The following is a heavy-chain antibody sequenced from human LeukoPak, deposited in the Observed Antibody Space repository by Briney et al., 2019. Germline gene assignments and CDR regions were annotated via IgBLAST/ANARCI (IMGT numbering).Heavy chain of an antibody. D-gene: IGHD4-23*01. CDR3: ARERPDYGGKSYYFDY. Sequence: SETLSLTCTVSGGSVSCGSYYWSWIRQPPGKGLEWIGYIYYSGSTNYNPSLKSRVTISVDTSKNQFSLKLSSVTAADTAVYYCARERPDYGGKSYYFDYWGQGTLVTVSS. J-gene: IGHJ4*02. CDR2: IYYSGST. V-gene: IGHV4-61*01. CDR1: GGSVSCGSYY.